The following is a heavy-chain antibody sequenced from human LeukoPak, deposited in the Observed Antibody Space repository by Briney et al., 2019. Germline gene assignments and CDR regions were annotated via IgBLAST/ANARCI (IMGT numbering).Heavy chain of an antibody. J-gene: IGHJ4*02. D-gene: IGHD1-26*01. CDR1: GFTFSSYD. CDR2: ISGSGGST. Sequence: GGSLRLSCAASGFTFSSYDMSWVRQAPGKGLEWVSAISGSGGSTYYADSVKGRFTISRDSSKNTLYLQMNSLRAEDTAVYYCAKDAHSGTYFDYWGQGTLVTVSS. V-gene: IGHV3-23*01. CDR3: AKDAHSGTYFDY.